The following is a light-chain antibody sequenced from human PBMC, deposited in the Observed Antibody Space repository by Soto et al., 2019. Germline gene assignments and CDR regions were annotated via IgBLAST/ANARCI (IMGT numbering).Light chain of an antibody. J-gene: IGKJ4*01. Sequence: EIVMTQSPATLSVSPGERATLSCRASQSLSNNLAWYQQKPGQAPRLLIYGASTRATGIPARFSGSGSGTEFTLTISSLQSEDFAVYYCQQYNKWPLTFGGGTKVDI. CDR1: QSLSNN. V-gene: IGKV3-15*01. CDR3: QQYNKWPLT. CDR2: GAS.